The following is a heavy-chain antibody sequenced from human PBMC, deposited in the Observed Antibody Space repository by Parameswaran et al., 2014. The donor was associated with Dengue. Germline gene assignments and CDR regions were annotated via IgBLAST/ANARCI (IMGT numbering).Heavy chain of an antibody. J-gene: IGHJ4*02. D-gene: IGHD4-17*01. CDR2: IIPILGIA. CDR3: ASGPDYGDLWY. V-gene: IGHV1-69*02. Sequence: WVRQAPGQGLEWMGRIIPILGIANYAQKFQGRVTITADKSTSTAYMELSSLRSEDTAVYYCASGPDYGDLWYWGQGTLVTVSS.